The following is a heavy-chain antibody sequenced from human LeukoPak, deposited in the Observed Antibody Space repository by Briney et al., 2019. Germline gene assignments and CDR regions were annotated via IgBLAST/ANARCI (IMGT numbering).Heavy chain of an antibody. CDR3: AKALGAVAGTLDY. J-gene: IGHJ4*02. V-gene: IGHV3-23*01. Sequence: LSLTCDVSAGSISSGGYSWSWVRQAPGKGLEWVSDISTSGGSTNYADSAKGRFTISRDNSKNTLYMQMNSLRAEDTAVYYCAKALGAVAGTLDYWGQGTLVTVSS. D-gene: IGHD6-19*01. CDR1: AGSISSGGYS. CDR2: ISTSGGST.